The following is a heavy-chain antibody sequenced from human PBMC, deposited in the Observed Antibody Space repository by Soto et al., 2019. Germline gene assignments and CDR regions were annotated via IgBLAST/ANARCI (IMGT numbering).Heavy chain of an antibody. D-gene: IGHD2-15*01. CDR3: APHVSCSGGSCQYDAFAI. CDR2: VTADGGT. J-gene: IGHJ3*02. CDR1: GFTVSSHA. Sequence: EVQVLESGGGLVQPGGSLRLSCEGSGFTVSSHAMTWIRQAPGKGPEWVSTVTADGGTYYADSVKGRFAMSRDTSENTLYLQRNSLGAEDTGAYYCAPHVSCSGGSCQYDAFAIRGQGTIVTVSS. V-gene: IGHV3-23*01.